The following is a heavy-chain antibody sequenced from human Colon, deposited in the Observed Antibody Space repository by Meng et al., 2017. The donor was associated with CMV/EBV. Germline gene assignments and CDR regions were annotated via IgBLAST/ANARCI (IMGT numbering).Heavy chain of an antibody. D-gene: IGHD3-10*01. CDR1: GDSISSTSYY. CDR2: IYVSGDA. J-gene: IGHJ4*02. V-gene: IGHV4-39*07. Sequence: SGDSISSTSYYCGWSRQPPRKGLEWIGTIYVSGDAYYNPSLKNRVTISADTSQNHFSLKVSSVTAAETAVYYCARLPYYYGSGSFNYWGQGTLVTVSS. CDR3: ARLPYYYGSGSFNY.